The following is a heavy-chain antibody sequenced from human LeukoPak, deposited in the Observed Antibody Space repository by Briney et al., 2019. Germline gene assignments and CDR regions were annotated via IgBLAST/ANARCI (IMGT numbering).Heavy chain of an antibody. V-gene: IGHV4-59*08. J-gene: IGHJ5*02. D-gene: IGHD1-26*01. Sequence: PSETLSLTCTVSGDSISSDYWSWIRQPPGKGLEWIGYIYYSGSTNYNPSLKSRVTISPDTSRNQFSLKLSSVTAADTAVYFCARRGGNYYGWFDPWGQGTLVTVSS. CDR1: GDSISSDY. CDR3: ARRGGNYYGWFDP. CDR2: IYYSGST.